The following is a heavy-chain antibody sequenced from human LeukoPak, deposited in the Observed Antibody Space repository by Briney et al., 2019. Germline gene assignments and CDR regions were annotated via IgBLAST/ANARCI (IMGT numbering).Heavy chain of an antibody. CDR2: IYTSGST. CDR1: GYSISSGYY. Sequence: SETLSLTCTVSGYSISSGYYWGWIRQPPGKGLEWIGRIYTSGSTNYNPSLKSRVTISVDTSKNQFSLKLSSVTAADTAVYYCARDRAEWELLPIYDYWGQGTLVTVSS. D-gene: IGHD1-26*01. CDR3: ARDRAEWELLPIYDY. V-gene: IGHV4-38-2*02. J-gene: IGHJ4*02.